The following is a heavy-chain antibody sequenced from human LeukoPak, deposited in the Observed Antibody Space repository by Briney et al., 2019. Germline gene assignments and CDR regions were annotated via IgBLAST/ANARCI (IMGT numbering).Heavy chain of an antibody. J-gene: IGHJ4*02. CDR2: ITSGLTT. CDR3: AKDYPDLTPPATTLGPFFDA. D-gene: IGHD2-2*01. Sequence: PGGSLRLSCAASGFTFSTYAMTWVRQAPGKGLEWVSTITSGLTTYYADSVRGRFTISRDNSKSKVYLQMYSLRAEDTALYYCAKDYPDLTPPATTLGPFFDARGPGALVTVSS. V-gene: IGHV3-23*01. CDR1: GFTFSTYA.